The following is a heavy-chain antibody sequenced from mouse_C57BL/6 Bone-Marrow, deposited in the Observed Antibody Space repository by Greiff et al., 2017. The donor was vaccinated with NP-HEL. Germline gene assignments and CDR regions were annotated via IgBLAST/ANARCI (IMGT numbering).Heavy chain of an antibody. D-gene: IGHD1-1*01. V-gene: IGHV2-9-1*01. CDR3: ASHYYGSLYYAMDY. Sequence: QVQLQQSGPGLVAPSQSLSITCTVSGFSLTSYAISWVRQPPGKGLEWLGVIWTGGGTNYNSALKSRLSISKDNSKSQVFLKMNSLQTDDTARYYCASHYYGSLYYAMDYWGQGTSVTVSS. CDR2: IWTGGGT. CDR1: GFSLTSYA. J-gene: IGHJ4*01.